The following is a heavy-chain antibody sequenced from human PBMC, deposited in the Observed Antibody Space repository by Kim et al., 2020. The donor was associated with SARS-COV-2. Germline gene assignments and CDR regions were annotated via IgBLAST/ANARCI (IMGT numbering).Heavy chain of an antibody. Sequence: GGSLRLSCAASGFTFSSYSMNWVRQAPGKGLEWVSYISSSSSTIYYADAVKGRFTISRDNAKNSLYLQMNSLRDEDTAVYYCARALLLWFGEQMGAFDIWGQGTMVTVSS. J-gene: IGHJ3*02. CDR3: ARALLLWFGEQMGAFDI. CDR2: ISSSSSTI. D-gene: IGHD3-10*01. V-gene: IGHV3-48*02. CDR1: GFTFSSYS.